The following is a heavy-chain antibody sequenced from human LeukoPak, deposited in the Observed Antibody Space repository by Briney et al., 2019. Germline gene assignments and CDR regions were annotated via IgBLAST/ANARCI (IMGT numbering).Heavy chain of an antibody. CDR1: GFTFSIYW. CDR2: INTDGSST. CDR3: ARGDDYGNFVD. Sequence: PGGSLRLSCAASGFTFSIYWMHWDRQAPGKGLVWVSRINTDGSSTTYADSVKGRFTISRDNAKNTLYLQMNSLRAEDTAVYYCARGDDYGNFVDWGQGTLVTVSS. D-gene: IGHD4-11*01. J-gene: IGHJ4*02. V-gene: IGHV3-74*01.